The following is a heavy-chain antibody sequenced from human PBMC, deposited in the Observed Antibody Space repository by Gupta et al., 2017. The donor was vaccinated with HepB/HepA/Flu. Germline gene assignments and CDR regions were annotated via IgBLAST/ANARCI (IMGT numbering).Heavy chain of an antibody. CDR1: GFTFSSYG. CDR3: AKETIVDGSGGSCYGMDV. V-gene: IGHV3-30*18. J-gene: IGHJ6*02. CDR2: ISYDGSNK. D-gene: IGHD2-15*01. Sequence: QVQLVESGGGVVQPGRSLRLSCAASGFTFSSYGMHWVRQAPGKGLEWVAVISYDGSNKYYAESVKGRVTISRDNSKNTLERQMNSLRAEETAVYDCAKETIVDGSGGSCYGMDVGGQGTTVTVYS.